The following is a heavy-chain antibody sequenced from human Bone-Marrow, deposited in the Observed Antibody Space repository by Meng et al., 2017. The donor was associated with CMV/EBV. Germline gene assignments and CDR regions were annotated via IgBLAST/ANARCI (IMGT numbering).Heavy chain of an antibody. V-gene: IGHV3-21*01. CDR2: ISSSSSYI. CDR1: GFTFSSYS. CDR3: ARDRGCSSTSCYPIGSGEPKIQQKDAFDI. Sequence: GGSLRLSCAASGFTFSSYSMNWVRQAPGKGLEWVSSISSSSSYIYYADSVKGRFTISRDNAKNSLYLQMNSLRAEDTAVYYCARDRGCSSTSCYPIGSGEPKIQQKDAFDIGGQGTMVTVSS. J-gene: IGHJ3*02. D-gene: IGHD2-2*01.